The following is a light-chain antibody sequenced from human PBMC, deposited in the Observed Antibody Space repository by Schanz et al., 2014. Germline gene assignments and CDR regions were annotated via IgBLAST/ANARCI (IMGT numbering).Light chain of an antibody. Sequence: EIVMTQSPATLSVSPGERATLSCGASQTVNNNYLAWFQQKPGLAPRLLLYGASTRATDIPARFSGSGSGTEFTLTISTLQSEDVAVYYCQQRSNWPPSFGGGTKVEIK. CDR3: QQRSNWPPS. CDR1: QTVNNN. J-gene: IGKJ4*01. CDR2: GAS. V-gene: IGKV3-15*01.